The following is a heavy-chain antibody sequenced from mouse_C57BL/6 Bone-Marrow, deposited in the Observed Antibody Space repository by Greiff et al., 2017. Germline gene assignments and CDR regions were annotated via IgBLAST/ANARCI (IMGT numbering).Heavy chain of an antibody. V-gene: IGHV4-1*01. J-gene: IGHJ1*03. CDR2: INPASSTI. Sequence: EVQGVQSGGGLVQPGGSLKLSCAASGIAFSRYWMRWVRRAPGQGLEWIGEINPASSTINYAPSLKDKFIISRDNAKNTRYLQMSKVRSEDTALYYCARPGYDYEWYFDVWGTGTTVTVSS. CDR1: GIAFSRYW. CDR3: ARPGYDYEWYFDV. D-gene: IGHD2-4*01.